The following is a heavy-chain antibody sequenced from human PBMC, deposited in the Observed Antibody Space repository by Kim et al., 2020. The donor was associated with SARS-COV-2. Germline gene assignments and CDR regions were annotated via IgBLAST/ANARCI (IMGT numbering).Heavy chain of an antibody. V-gene: IGHV3-23*01. Sequence: GGSLRLSCAVSGFTLRNNDMSWARQTPGKGLEWVSTISAGGDSGDSTNYADSVKGRFTISRDNSKNTLYLQMNSLKAEDTATYYCAKGGWLASWGQGTLVTVSS. J-gene: IGHJ5*01. CDR2: ISAGGDSGDST. CDR1: GFTLRNND. D-gene: IGHD3-16*01. CDR3: AKGGWLAS.